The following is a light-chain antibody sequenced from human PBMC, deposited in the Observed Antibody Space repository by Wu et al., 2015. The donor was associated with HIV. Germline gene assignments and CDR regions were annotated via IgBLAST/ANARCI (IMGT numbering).Light chain of an antibody. Sequence: DIQMTQSPSAMSASVGDRVTITCRANQGISNYLAWFQQKPGQVPKRLIYATYTLQSGVPSRFSGGGSGTEFTLTISSLQPEDFATYYCLQHNIYPWTFGQGDQGRNQT. CDR2: ATY. CDR3: LQHNIYPWT. V-gene: IGKV1-17*03. J-gene: IGKJ1*01. CDR1: QGISNY.